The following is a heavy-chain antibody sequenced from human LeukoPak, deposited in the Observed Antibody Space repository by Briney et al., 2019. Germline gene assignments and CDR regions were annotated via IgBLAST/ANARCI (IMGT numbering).Heavy chain of an antibody. CDR3: ARGYFAYYDSSGYVPYYFDY. D-gene: IGHD3-22*01. J-gene: IGHJ4*02. CDR2: INHSGST. V-gene: IGHV4-34*01. CDR1: GGSFSGYY. Sequence: SETLSLTCAVCGGSFSGYYWSWIRQPPGKGLEWIGEINHSGSTNYNPSLKSRVTISVDTSKNQFSLKLSSVTAADTAVYYCARGYFAYYDSSGYVPYYFDYWGQGTLVTVSS.